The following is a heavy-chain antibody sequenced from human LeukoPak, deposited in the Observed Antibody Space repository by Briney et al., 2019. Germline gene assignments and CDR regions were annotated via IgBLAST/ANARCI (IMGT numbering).Heavy chain of an antibody. V-gene: IGHV3-21*01. J-gene: IGHJ4*02. CDR1: GFTFSSYW. D-gene: IGHD2-15*01. Sequence: GGSLRLSCAASGFTFSSYWMSWVRQAPGKGLEWVSSISSSSSYIYYADSVKGRFTISRDNTKNSLYLQMNSLRAEDTAVYYCARESSRGNDYWGQGTLVTVSS. CDR2: ISSSSSYI. CDR3: ARESSRGNDY.